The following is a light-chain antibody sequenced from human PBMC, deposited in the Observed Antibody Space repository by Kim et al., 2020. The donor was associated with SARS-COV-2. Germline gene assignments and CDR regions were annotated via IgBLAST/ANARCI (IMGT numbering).Light chain of an antibody. Sequence: SYELTQPPSVSMSPGQTASITCSGDKLGDKYACWYQQKPGQSPVLVIYQDSERPSGIPERFSGSNSGNTATLTISGAQAMDEADYYCQAWNSITEGVFGT. J-gene: IGLJ1*01. CDR3: QAWNSITEGV. CDR2: QDS. V-gene: IGLV3-1*01. CDR1: KLGDKY.